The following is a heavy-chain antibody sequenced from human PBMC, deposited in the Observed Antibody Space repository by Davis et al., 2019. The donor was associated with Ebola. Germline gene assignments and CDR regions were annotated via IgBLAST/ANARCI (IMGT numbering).Heavy chain of an antibody. J-gene: IGHJ5*02. V-gene: IGHV1-69*13. CDR2: IIPIFGTA. Sequence: AASVKVSCKASGGTFSNYAITWVRQAPGQGLEWMGGIIPIFGTANYAQKFQGRLTITADESTTTAYMELSSLGSEDTAVYYCARDAGGSGYYGSWFEPWGQGTLVTVSS. D-gene: IGHD3-3*01. CDR1: GGTFSNYA. CDR3: ARDAGGSGYYGSWFEP.